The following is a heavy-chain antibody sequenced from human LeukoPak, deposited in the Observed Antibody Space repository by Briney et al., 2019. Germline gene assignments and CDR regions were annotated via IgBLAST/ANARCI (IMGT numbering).Heavy chain of an antibody. D-gene: IGHD3-3*01. J-gene: IGHJ4*02. CDR3: GRGTPYHFWSGSIQRFAY. V-gene: IGHV1-69*13. Sequence: ASVKVSCKASGGTFSSYAVSWVRQAPGQGREWMGGINPIFGTANYAQKFQGRVTITGGEATSTAYLELSILRSEATAVDYVGRGTPYHFWSGSIQRFAYWAQGPLATVSS. CDR2: INPIFGTA. CDR1: GGTFSSYA.